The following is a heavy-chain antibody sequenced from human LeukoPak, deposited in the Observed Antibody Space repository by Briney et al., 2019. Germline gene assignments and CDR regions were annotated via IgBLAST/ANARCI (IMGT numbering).Heavy chain of an antibody. CDR1: GFTFSSYW. J-gene: IGHJ4*02. D-gene: IGHD6-19*01. CDR2: INNDGSST. V-gene: IGHV3-74*01. Sequence: GGSLRLSCAASGFTFSSYWMHWVRQAPGKGLVGVSRINNDGSSTSYADSVKGRFTISRDNAKNTLYLQMNSLRAEDTAVYYCARVSGWDRDCLDYWGQGTLVTVSS. CDR3: ARVSGWDRDCLDY.